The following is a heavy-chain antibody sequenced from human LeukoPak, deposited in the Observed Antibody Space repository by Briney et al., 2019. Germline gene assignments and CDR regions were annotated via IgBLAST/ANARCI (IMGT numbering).Heavy chain of an antibody. J-gene: IGHJ6*04. Sequence: GASVKVSCKVSGYTLTELSMRWVQQAPGKGLEWMGGFDPEDGETIYAQKFQGRVTMTEDTSTDTAYMELSSLRSEDTAVYYCAAIPGIAVAGVMDVWGKGTTVTVSS. D-gene: IGHD6-19*01. CDR2: FDPEDGET. CDR3: AAIPGIAVAGVMDV. V-gene: IGHV1-24*01. CDR1: GYTLTELS.